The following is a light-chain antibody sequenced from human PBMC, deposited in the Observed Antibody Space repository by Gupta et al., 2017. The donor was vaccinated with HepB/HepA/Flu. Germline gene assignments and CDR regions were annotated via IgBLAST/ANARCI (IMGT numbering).Light chain of an antibody. V-gene: IGKV4-1*01. CDR2: WAS. Sequence: DIVMTQSPDSLSVSLGERATINCKSSQSVMYRPISKNFFAWYQQKPGQPPKLPIYWASTRESGVPDRFIGSGSGTDFTLTISSLQAEDVAVYYCQQYSETPRTFGQGTKVEVK. J-gene: IGKJ1*01. CDR1: QSVMYRPISKNF. CDR3: QQYSETPRT.